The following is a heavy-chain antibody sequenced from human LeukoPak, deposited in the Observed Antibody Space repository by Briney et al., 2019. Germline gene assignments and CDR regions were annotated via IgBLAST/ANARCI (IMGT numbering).Heavy chain of an antibody. D-gene: IGHD2-15*01. CDR3: AKQLGYCSDGSCYFPY. Sequence: PGGSLRLSCAASGFTFSSYSMNWVRQAPGKGLEWVSAISNNGGYTYHADSVQGRFTISRDNPKSTLCLQMNSLRAEDTAVYYCAKQLGYCSDGSCYFPYWGQGTLVTVSS. CDR1: GFTFSSYS. J-gene: IGHJ4*02. V-gene: IGHV3-23*01. CDR2: ISNNGGYT.